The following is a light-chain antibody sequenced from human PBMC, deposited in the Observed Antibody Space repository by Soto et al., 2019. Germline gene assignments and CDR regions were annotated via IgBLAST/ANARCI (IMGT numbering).Light chain of an antibody. CDR1: QGLSSY. J-gene: IGKJ4*01. Sequence: IQLTQSPSSLSASVGDRVTITCRASQGLSSYLAWYQQKPGKAPKLLIYAASTLQSGVPSRFSGSGSETDFTLTISSLQAEDFATYYCQQVNSYPLTFGGGTKV. V-gene: IGKV1-9*01. CDR2: AAS. CDR3: QQVNSYPLT.